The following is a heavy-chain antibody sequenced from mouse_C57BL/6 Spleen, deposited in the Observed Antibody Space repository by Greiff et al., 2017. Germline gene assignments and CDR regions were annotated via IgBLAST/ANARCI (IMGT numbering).Heavy chain of an antibody. Sequence: QVQLQQSGPELVKPGASVKISCKASGYAFSSSWMNWVKQRPGKGLEWIGRLYPGDGDTNYNGKFKGKATLTADKSSSTAYIQLSSLTSEDSAVYFCARRDSSYDYWGQGTTRTVSS. J-gene: IGHJ2*01. V-gene: IGHV1-82*01. CDR2: LYPGDGDT. D-gene: IGHD1-1*01. CDR1: GYAFSSSW. CDR3: ARRDSSYDY.